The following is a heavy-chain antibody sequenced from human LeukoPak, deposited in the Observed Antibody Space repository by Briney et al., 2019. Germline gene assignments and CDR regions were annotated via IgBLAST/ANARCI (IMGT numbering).Heavy chain of an antibody. J-gene: IGHJ5*02. Sequence: SVKVSCKASGGTFSSYAISWVRQAPGQGLEWMGRIIPIFGTANYAQKFQGRVTITTDESTSTAYMELSSLRSEDTAVYYCARQPVLRFLEWNNWFDPWGQGTLVTVTS. CDR3: ARQPVLRFLEWNNWFDP. CDR2: IIPIFGTA. V-gene: IGHV1-69*05. CDR1: GGTFSSYA. D-gene: IGHD3-3*01.